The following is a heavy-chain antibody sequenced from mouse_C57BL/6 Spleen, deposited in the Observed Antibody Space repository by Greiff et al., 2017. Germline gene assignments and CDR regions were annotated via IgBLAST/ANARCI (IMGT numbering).Heavy chain of an antibody. CDR2: IDPETGGT. D-gene: IGHD1-1*01. V-gene: IGHV1-15*01. J-gene: IGHJ3*01. Sequence: QVQLQQSGAELVRPGASVTLSCKASGYTFPDYEMHWVKQTPVHGLEWIGAIDPETGGTAYNQKFKGKAILTADKSSSTAYMELRSLTSEDSAVYYCTREGDYGSTKFACWGQGTLVTVSA. CDR3: TREGDYGSTKFAC. CDR1: GYTFPDYE.